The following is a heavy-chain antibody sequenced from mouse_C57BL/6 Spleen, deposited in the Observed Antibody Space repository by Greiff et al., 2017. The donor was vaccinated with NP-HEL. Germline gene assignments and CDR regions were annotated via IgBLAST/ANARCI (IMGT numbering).Heavy chain of an antibody. V-gene: IGHV6-3*01. J-gene: IGHJ2*01. Sequence: EVKLMESGGGLVQPGGSMKLSCVASGFTFSNYWMNWVRKSPEKGLEWVAQIRLKSDNYATHYAESVKGRFTISRDDSKSSVYLQMNNLRAEDTGIYYCTEEYYFDYWGQGTTLTVSS. CDR2: IRLKSDNYAT. CDR3: TEEYYFDY. CDR1: GFTFSNYW.